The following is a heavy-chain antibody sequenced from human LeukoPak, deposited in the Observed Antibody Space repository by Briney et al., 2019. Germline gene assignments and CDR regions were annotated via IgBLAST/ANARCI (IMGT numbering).Heavy chain of an antibody. CDR2: IKQDGSEK. CDR1: GFTFSNYG. V-gene: IGHV3-7*01. CDR3: ARGPRYSSSWYYFDY. D-gene: IGHD6-13*01. J-gene: IGHJ4*02. Sequence: GGSLRLSCAASGFTFSNYGMHWVRQAPGKGLEWVANIKQDGSEKYYVDSVKGRLTISRDNAKNSLCLQMNSLRAEDTAVYYCARGPRYSSSWYYFDYWGQGTLVTVSS.